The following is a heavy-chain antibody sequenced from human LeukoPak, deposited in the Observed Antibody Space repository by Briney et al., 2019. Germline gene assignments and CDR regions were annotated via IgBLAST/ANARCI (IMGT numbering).Heavy chain of an antibody. J-gene: IGHJ4*02. V-gene: IGHV3-30-3*01. Sequence: PGRSLRLSCAASGFTFSSYAMHWVRQAPGKGLEWVAVVSYDGSNKYYADSVKGRFTISRDNSKNTLYLQMNSLRAEDTAVYYCATQDGYDNSGHYGYWGQGTLVTVSS. CDR1: GFTFSSYA. CDR3: ATQDGYDNSGHYGY. CDR2: VSYDGSNK. D-gene: IGHD3-22*01.